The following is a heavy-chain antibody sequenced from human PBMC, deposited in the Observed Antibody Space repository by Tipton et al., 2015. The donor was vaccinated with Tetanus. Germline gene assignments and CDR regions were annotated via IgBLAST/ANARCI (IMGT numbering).Heavy chain of an antibody. CDR2: ISGSGGST. V-gene: IGHV3-23*01. CDR3: AKDQYCSSTSCSRYVYYYGMDV. J-gene: IGHJ6*02. D-gene: IGHD2-2*01. Sequence: SLRLSCAASGFTFNNFAMNWVRQAPGRGLEWVSVISGSGGSTYYADSVKGRFTISRDNSKNTLSLQMNGLRAEDTAVYYCAKDQYCSSTSCSRYVYYYGMDVWGQGTTVTVSS. CDR1: GFTFNNFA.